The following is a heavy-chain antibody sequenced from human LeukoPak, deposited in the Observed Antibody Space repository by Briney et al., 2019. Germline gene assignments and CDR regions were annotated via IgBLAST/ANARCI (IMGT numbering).Heavy chain of an antibody. CDR1: GGSISSGSYY. CDR2: IYTSGST. Sequence: SETLSLTCTVSGGSISSGSYYWSWIRQPAGKGLEWIGRIYTSGSTNYNPSLKSRVTISVDTSKNQFSLKLSSVTAADTAVYYCARDHHCSGGTCYSLPDYWGQGTLVTVSS. V-gene: IGHV4-61*02. J-gene: IGHJ4*02. D-gene: IGHD2-15*01. CDR3: ARDHHCSGGTCYSLPDY.